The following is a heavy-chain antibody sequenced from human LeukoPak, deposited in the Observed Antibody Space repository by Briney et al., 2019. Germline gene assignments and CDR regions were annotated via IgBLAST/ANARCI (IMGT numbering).Heavy chain of an antibody. Sequence: SETLSLTCTVSSDSISSSRFYGGWIRQPPVRGLEWIATISYSGSTYYNPSLRSRVTMSIDTSKNQFSLKLSSVTAADTAVYYCASLLSGFISSWCPDYYYGVDVWGQGTTVSVSS. CDR1: SDSISSSRFY. J-gene: IGHJ6*02. V-gene: IGHV4-39*01. CDR2: ISYSGST. CDR3: ASLLSGFISSWCPDYYYGVDV. D-gene: IGHD6-13*01.